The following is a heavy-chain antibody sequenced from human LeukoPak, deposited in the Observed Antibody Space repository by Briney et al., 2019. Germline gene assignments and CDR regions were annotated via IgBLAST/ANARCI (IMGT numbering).Heavy chain of an antibody. V-gene: IGHV4-34*01. CDR2: NNRSSRT. J-gene: IGHJ4*02. CDR1: GGSFSGYY. Sequence: SETLSLTCAVYGGSFSGYYWRWIRQPPGKGREWIGENNRSSRTNYNRSLQSRVTISLDTSKNQSSLNLSSVTAADTAVYYCARAEIKLYNQRRYYFHYGGRGTLVTVSS. D-gene: IGHD3-16*02. CDR3: ARAEIKLYNQRRYYFHY.